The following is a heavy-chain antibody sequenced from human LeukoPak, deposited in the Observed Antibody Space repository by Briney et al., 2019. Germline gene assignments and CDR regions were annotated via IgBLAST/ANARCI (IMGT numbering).Heavy chain of an antibody. CDR2: IIPMFVKA. J-gene: IGHJ4*02. CDR3: ASGRTDIVVVPAILRNYFFDY. Sequence: SVKVSCKASGGTFSSYDISWVRQAPGQGLEWIGGIIPMFVKANYAQKCQGRVTISADKTTSTAYMELSSLRSEDTAVYYCASGRTDIVVVPAILRNYFFDYWGQGTLVTVSS. CDR1: GGTFSSYD. V-gene: IGHV1-69*06. D-gene: IGHD2-2*01.